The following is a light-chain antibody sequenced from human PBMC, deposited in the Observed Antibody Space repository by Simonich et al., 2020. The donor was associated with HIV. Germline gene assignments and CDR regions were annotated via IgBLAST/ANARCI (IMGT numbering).Light chain of an antibody. J-gene: IGKJ1*01. CDR3: QQYNNYSPT. Sequence: DIQMTQSPSTLSAPVGDRVTITCRASQGISSWLAWYQQKPGKAPKLLIYKASSLESGVPSRFSGSGSGTEFTLTISSLQPDDFATYYCQQYNNYSPTFGQGTKVEIK. V-gene: IGKV1-5*03. CDR1: QGISSW. CDR2: KAS.